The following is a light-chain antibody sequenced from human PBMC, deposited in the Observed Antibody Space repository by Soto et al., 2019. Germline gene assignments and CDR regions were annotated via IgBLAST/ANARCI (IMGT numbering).Light chain of an antibody. J-gene: IGKJ1*01. CDR1: QSVSSSF. Sequence: EIVLTQSPGTLSLSPGERATLSCRASQSVSSSFLAWYQQKPGQAPRLVIYGASSRATGIPDRFSGSGSGTDFTLTISRLEPEDAAVYYCQQYAGSPWTFGQGTKVEIK. V-gene: IGKV3-20*01. CDR3: QQYAGSPWT. CDR2: GAS.